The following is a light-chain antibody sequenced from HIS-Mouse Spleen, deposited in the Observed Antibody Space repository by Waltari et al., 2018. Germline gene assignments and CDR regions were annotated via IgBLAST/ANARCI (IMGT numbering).Light chain of an antibody. CDR3: QQYYSTPLT. Sequence: DIVMTQSSDSLAVSLGERATFNCKSSQSVLYSSNNKNYLAWYQQKPGQPPKLLIYWASTRESGVPDRFSGSGSGTDFTLTISSLQAEDVAVYYCQQYYSTPLTLGGGTKVEIK. V-gene: IGKV4-1*01. CDR2: WAS. CDR1: QSVLYSSNNKNY. J-gene: IGKJ4*01.